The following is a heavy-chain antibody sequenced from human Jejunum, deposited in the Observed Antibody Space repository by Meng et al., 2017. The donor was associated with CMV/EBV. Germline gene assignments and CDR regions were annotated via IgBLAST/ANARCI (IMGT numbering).Heavy chain of an antibody. D-gene: IGHD3-10*01. CDR2: IYWDDDK. CDR1: GFSLSTSEVA. Sequence: HITLKESGPTLVKPTQTLTLTCTFSGFSLSTSEVAVGRIRHSPGKALEWLALIYWDDDKRYSPSLENRLTITKDTSKNQVVLSLTNVDRVDTATYYCAHRQPTRFGAGYYFDYWGQGTLVTVSS. CDR3: AHRQPTRFGAGYYFDY. J-gene: IGHJ4*02. V-gene: IGHV2-5*02.